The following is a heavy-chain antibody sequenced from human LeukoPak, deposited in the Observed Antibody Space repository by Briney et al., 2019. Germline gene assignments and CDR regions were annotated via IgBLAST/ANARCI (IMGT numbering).Heavy chain of an antibody. Sequence: PSETLSLTCAVYGGSFRGYYWSWIRQPPGKGLEWIGEINHSGSTNYNPSLKSRVTISVDTSKNQFSLKLSSVTAADTAVYYCARDPRSHYYGSGSLFHFDYWGQGTLVTVSP. CDR2: INHSGST. D-gene: IGHD3-10*01. J-gene: IGHJ4*02. CDR3: ARDPRSHYYGSGSLFHFDY. CDR1: GGSFRGYY. V-gene: IGHV4-34*01.